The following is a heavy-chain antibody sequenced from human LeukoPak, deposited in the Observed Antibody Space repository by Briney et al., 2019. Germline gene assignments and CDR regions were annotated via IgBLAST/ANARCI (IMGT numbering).Heavy chain of an antibody. D-gene: IGHD3-10*01. J-gene: IGHJ5*02. Sequence: SRTLSLTCTVSGGSISSGDYYWSWIRQPPGKGLEWIGYIYYSGSTYYNPSLKSRVTISVDTSKNQFSLKLSSVTAADTAVYYCARDKAFVGFGELLAYNWFDPWGQGTLVTVSS. V-gene: IGHV4-30-4*01. CDR1: GGSISSGDYY. CDR3: ARDKAFVGFGELLAYNWFDP. CDR2: IYYSGST.